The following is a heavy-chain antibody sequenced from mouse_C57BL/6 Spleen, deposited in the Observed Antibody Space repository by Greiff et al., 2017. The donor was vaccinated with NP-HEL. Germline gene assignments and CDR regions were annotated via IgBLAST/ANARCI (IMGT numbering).Heavy chain of an antibody. Sequence: QVQLQQPGAELVKPGASVKLSCKASGYTFTSYWMQWVKQRPGQGLEWIGEIDPSDSYTNYNQKFKGKATLTVDTSSSTAYMQLSSLTSEDSAVYYWVGGNSFDYWGQGTTLTVSS. J-gene: IGHJ2*01. CDR2: IDPSDSYT. D-gene: IGHD2-1*01. CDR3: VGGNSFDY. CDR1: GYTFTSYW. V-gene: IGHV1-50*01.